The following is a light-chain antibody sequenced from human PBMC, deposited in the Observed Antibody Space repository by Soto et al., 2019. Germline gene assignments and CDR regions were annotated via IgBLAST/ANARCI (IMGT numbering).Light chain of an antibody. J-gene: IGLJ1*01. CDR2: EVN. Sequence: QSALTQPASVSGSPGQSLTISCTGTSXNVGSYKLVSCYQQHPGKAPKRMIFEVNKRPSGVSNRFSGSKSGNTASLTISGLKVEDEADYYCCSSGGSPTYVFGTGTKVTVL. CDR3: CSSGGSPTYV. CDR1: SXNVGSYKL. V-gene: IGLV2-23*02.